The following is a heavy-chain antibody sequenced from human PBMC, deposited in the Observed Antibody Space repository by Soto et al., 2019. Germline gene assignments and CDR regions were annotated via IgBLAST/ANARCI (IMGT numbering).Heavy chain of an antibody. Sequence: QLQLQESGPGLVKPSGTLSLTCTVSGGSISDTTYYWGWFRQPPGKRPEWIGSVYYSGSTYYTPSLTSRVTISIDTSKNQFSLKLTSVTAADMAMYYCARQYNVDGAKLWDHWGQGTLVTVSA. J-gene: IGHJ4*02. D-gene: IGHD5-12*01. CDR2: VYYSGST. CDR3: ARQYNVDGAKLWDH. CDR1: GGSISDTTYY. V-gene: IGHV4-39*01.